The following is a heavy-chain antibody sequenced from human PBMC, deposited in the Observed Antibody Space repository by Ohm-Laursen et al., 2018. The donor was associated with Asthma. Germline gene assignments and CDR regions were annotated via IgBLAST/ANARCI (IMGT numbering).Heavy chain of an antibody. Sequence: GASVKVSCKASGYTFTGYYMHWVRQAPGQGLEWMGRINPNSGGTNYAQKFQGRVTMTRDTSISTAYMELSRLRSDDTAVYYCARGGNYYDSSWEEWFDPWGQGTLVTVSS. CDR3: ARGGNYYDSSWEEWFDP. D-gene: IGHD3-22*01. V-gene: IGHV1-2*06. J-gene: IGHJ5*02. CDR1: GYTFTGYY. CDR2: INPNSGGT.